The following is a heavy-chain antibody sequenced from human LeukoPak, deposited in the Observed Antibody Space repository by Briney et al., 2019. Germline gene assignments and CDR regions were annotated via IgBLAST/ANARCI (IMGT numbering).Heavy chain of an antibody. Sequence: GGSLRLSCAASGFTFSSYAMSWVRQAPGKGLEWVSAISGSGGSTYYADSVKGRFTISRDNSKNTLYLQMNSLRAEDTAVYYCAKDLTGIVVVPAAIRVFDYWGQGTLVTVSS. CDR2: ISGSGGST. CDR1: GFTFSSYA. D-gene: IGHD2-2*01. CDR3: AKDLTGIVVVPAAIRVFDY. V-gene: IGHV3-23*01. J-gene: IGHJ4*02.